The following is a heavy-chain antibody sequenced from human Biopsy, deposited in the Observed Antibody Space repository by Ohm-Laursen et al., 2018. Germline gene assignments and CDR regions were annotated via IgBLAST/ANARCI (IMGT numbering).Heavy chain of an antibody. V-gene: IGHV1-69*06. Sequence: SVKVSCKAPGGTFSNYGVNWVRQAPGQGLEWLGGNIPILGTGNYAQKFQDRVTVAADTSTSTATMELRSLRSDDRAVYYCATKLTGYFHHWGQGTLVIVSS. D-gene: IGHD3-9*01. CDR2: NIPILGTG. J-gene: IGHJ1*01. CDR1: GGTFSNYG. CDR3: ATKLTGYFHH.